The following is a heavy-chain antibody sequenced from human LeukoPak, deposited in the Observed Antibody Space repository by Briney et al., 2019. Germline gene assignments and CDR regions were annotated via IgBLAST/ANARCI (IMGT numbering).Heavy chain of an antibody. CDR2: ITPSGGT. J-gene: IGHJ4*02. Sequence: ASVKVSCKASGYTFTSYAIHWVRQAPRQGLEWMGWITPSGGTNYPQKFQGRVAITWDTSITTAYMDLSRLTSDDTAVYYCARDRYGDGFAHLDYWGQGALVTVSS. V-gene: IGHV1-2*02. CDR3: ARDRYGDGFAHLDY. CDR1: GYTFTSYA. D-gene: IGHD5-24*01.